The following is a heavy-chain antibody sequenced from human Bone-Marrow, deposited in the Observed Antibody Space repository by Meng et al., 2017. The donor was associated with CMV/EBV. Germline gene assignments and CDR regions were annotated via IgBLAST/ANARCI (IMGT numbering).Heavy chain of an antibody. Sequence: ASVKVSCKASGYTFTDYYSHWVRQAPGQGLEWMGWINPNSGGTNYAQKFQGRVTMTRDTSIRTAYMELSRLRSDDTDVYYCARESLAARPQYYFDYWGQGTLVTVSS. CDR2: INPNSGGT. D-gene: IGHD6-6*01. V-gene: IGHV1-2*02. J-gene: IGHJ4*02. CDR1: GYTFTDYY. CDR3: ARESLAARPQYYFDY.